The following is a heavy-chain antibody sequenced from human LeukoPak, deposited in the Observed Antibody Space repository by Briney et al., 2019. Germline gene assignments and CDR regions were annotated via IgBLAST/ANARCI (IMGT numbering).Heavy chain of an antibody. Sequence: SVKVSCKASGGTFSSYAISWVRQAPGQGLEWMGRIIPILGIANYAQKFQGRVTITVDKSTSTAYMELSSLRSEDTAVYYCAREFAPYGDYRYYFDYWGQGTLVTVSS. CDR1: GGTFSSYA. CDR3: AREFAPYGDYRYYFDY. CDR2: IIPILGIA. D-gene: IGHD4-17*01. J-gene: IGHJ4*02. V-gene: IGHV1-69*04.